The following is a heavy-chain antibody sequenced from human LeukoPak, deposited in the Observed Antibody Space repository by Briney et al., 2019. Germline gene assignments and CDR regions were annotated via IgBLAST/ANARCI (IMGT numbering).Heavy chain of an antibody. J-gene: IGHJ3*02. V-gene: IGHV1-2*02. D-gene: IGHD3-10*01. CDR3: ARDPVGGSGSI. CDR2: INPNSGGT. CDR1: GYTFTGYY. Sequence: ASVRVSCKASGYTFTGYYMHWVRQAPGQGLEWMGWINPNSGGTNYAHKFQGRVTMTMDTSISTAYMELSRLRSEDTAVYYCARDPVGGSGSIWGQGTMVTVSS.